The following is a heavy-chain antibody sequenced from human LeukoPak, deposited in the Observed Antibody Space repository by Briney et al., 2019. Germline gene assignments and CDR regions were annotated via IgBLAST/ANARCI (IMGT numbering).Heavy chain of an antibody. J-gene: IGHJ6*02. CDR3: ARKRWLQYYYYGMDV. D-gene: IGHD5-24*01. CDR2: INHSGST. Sequence: SETLSLTCAVYGGSFSGYYWSWIRQPPGKGLEWIGEINHSGSTNYNPSLKSRVTISADTSKNQFSLKLSSVTAADTAVYYCARKRWLQYYYYGMDVWGQGTTVTVSS. V-gene: IGHV4-34*01. CDR1: GGSFSGYY.